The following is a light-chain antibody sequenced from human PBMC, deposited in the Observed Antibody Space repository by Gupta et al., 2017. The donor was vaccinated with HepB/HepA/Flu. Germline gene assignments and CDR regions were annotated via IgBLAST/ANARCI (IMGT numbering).Light chain of an antibody. CDR2: DVS. J-gene: IGLJ2*01. V-gene: IGLV2-14*03. CDR1: SSDICGYNY. Sequence: QSALTQPASVSGSPGQSITLSCTGTSSDICGYNYVSWYQQHPGNAPKLMISDVSNRPSGVSNRFSGSKSGNTASLPISGLQAEDEADYYCSSYTSSTTHVVFGGGTKLTVL. CDR3: SSYTSSTTHVV.